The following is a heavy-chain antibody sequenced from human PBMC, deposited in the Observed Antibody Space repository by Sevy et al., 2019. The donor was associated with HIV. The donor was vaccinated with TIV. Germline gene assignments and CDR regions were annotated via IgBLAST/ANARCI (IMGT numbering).Heavy chain of an antibody. Sequence: GGSLRLSCAASGFTFISYAMTWVRQAPGKGLEWVSGICPSGGSTYYADSVKGRFTISRDNSKNTVELQMKSLRVEDSVLYYCANEYVSGYYWGQGILVTVSS. CDR1: GFTFISYA. J-gene: IGHJ4*02. D-gene: IGHD3-22*01. CDR2: ICPSGGST. V-gene: IGHV3-23*01. CDR3: ANEYVSGYY.